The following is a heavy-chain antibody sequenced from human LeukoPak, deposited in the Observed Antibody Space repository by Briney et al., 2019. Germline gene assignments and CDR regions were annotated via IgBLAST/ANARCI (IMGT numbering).Heavy chain of an antibody. CDR2: IYWDDDK. V-gene: IGHV2-5*02. CDR1: GFSLSTSGVG. Sequence: SGPTLLRPTHTLTLTCTFSGFSLSTSGVGVGWIRQPPGKALEWLALIYWDDDKRYSPSLKSRLTITKDTSKNQVVLTMTNMDAVDTATYYCAHGGPEGVYFDYWGQGTLVTVSS. D-gene: IGHD3-16*01. J-gene: IGHJ4*02. CDR3: AHGGPEGVYFDY.